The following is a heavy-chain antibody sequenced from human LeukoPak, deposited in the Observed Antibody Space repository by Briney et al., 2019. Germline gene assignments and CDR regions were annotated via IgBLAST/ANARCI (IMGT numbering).Heavy chain of an antibody. CDR1: GFTFSSYG. V-gene: IGHV3-30*02. J-gene: IGHJ4*02. CDR2: IRYDGSNK. D-gene: IGHD5-18*01. CDR3: AKLTVVDTEIDY. Sequence: GGSLRLSCAASGFTFSSYGMHWVRQAPGKGLEWVAFIRYDGSNKYYADSVKGRFTISRDNYKNTLYLQMNSLRAEDTDVYYCAKLTVVDTEIDYWGQGTLVTVSS.